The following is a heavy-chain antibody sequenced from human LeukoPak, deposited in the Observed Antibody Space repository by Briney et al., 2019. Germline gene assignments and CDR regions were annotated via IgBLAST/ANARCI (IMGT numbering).Heavy chain of an antibody. CDR2: INHSGRT. CDR1: GGSFSDYF. J-gene: IGHJ4*02. D-gene: IGHD1-26*01. V-gene: IGHV4-34*01. Sequence: SETLSLTCAVYGGSFSDYFWGWIRQPPGKGLEWIGEINHSGRTYYNPSLKSRVTISVDTSKNQFSLKLSSVTAADTAVYYCARRREEYFDYWGQGTLVTVSS. CDR3: ARRREEYFDY.